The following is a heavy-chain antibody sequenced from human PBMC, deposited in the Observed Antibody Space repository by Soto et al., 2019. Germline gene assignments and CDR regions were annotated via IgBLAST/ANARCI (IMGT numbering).Heavy chain of an antibody. CDR2: IRYDGSNI. D-gene: IGHD1-26*01. V-gene: IGHV3-33*01. Sequence: GGPLRLSCVASGLPFSGHGMHWVRQAPGKGLQWVAVIRYDGSNIYYADSVKGRFTISRDNSQNTLYLQMNSLRAEDTAVYYCARDGVGATTFFGYFDYWGQGALVTVSS. J-gene: IGHJ4*02. CDR1: GLPFSGHG. CDR3: ARDGVGATTFFGYFDY.